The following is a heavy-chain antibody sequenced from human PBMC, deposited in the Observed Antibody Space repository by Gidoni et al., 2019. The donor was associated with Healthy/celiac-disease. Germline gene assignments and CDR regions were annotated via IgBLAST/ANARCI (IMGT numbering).Heavy chain of an antibody. CDR3: AGATTVTTLAFDI. J-gene: IGHJ3*02. CDR1: GFTFSSYA. CDR2: ISGSGGST. V-gene: IGHV3-23*01. D-gene: IGHD4-17*01. Sequence: EVQLLESGGGLVQPGGSLRLSCAASGFTFSSYAMSWVRQAPGKGLEWVSAISGSGGSTYYADSVKGRFTISRDNSKNTLYLQMNSLGAEDTAVYYCAGATTVTTLAFDIWGQGTMVTVSS.